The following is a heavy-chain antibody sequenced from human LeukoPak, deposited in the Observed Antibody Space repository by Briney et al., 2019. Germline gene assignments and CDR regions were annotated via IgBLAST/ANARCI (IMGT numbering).Heavy chain of an antibody. V-gene: IGHV4-31*03. CDR3: ASEITFGGVIAN. J-gene: IGHJ4*02. D-gene: IGHD3-16*02. CDR2: IYYSGST. CDR1: GGSISSGGYY. Sequence: SETLSLTCTVSGGSISSGGYYWSWIRQHPGKGLEWIGYIYYSGSTYYNPSLKSRVTISVDTSKNQFSLKLSSVTAADTAVYYCASEITFGGVIANWGQGTLVTVSS.